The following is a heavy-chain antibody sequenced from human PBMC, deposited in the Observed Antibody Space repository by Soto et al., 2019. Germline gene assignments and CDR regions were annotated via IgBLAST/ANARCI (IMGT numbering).Heavy chain of an antibody. D-gene: IGHD2-15*01. J-gene: IGHJ5*02. Sequence: QVQLQQWGAGLLKPSETLSLTCAVYGGSFSGYYWSWIRQPPGKGLEWIGEINHSGSTNYNPSLNSRVTISVDTSKNQFSLKLSSVTAADTAVYYCARRALGYCSGGSCYAARWFDPWGQGTLVTVSS. CDR3: ARRALGYCSGGSCYAARWFDP. V-gene: IGHV4-34*01. CDR1: GGSFSGYY. CDR2: INHSGST.